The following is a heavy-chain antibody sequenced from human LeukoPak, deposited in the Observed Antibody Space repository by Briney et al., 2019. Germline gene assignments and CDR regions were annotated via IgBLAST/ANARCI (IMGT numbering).Heavy chain of an antibody. CDR2: IWYDGSNK. D-gene: IGHD3-10*01. J-gene: IGHJ4*02. V-gene: IGHV3-33*01. CDR3: ARASGPFDY. Sequence: GGSLRLSCAASGFSFSTYGMHWVRQAPGKGLGWMAVIWYDGSNKYYADSVKGRFTISRDNSKNTLYLQMNSLRAEDTALYYCARASGPFDYWGQGTLVTVSS. CDR1: GFSFSTYG.